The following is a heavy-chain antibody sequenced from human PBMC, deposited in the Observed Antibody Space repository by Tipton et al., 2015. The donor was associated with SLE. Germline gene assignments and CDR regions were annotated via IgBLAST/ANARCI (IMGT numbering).Heavy chain of an antibody. CDR3: ARSAGYGSNWAHFDY. J-gene: IGHJ4*02. CDR2: MYYSGST. D-gene: IGHD6-13*01. Sequence: TLSLTCTVSGDSISSSSYYWGWIRQPPGKGLEWIGSMYYSGSTYYNPSLKSRVTISVDTSKNQFSLKLSSVTAADTAVYYCARSAGYGSNWAHFDYWGQGTLVTVSS. CDR1: GDSISSSSYY. V-gene: IGHV4-39*07.